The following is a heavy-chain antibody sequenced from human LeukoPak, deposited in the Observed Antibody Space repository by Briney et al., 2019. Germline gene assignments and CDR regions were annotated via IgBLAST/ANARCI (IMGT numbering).Heavy chain of an antibody. CDR1: GYTFTSYD. CDR3: ARTPSHYYGSGSYFYYFDY. J-gene: IGHJ4*02. CDR2: MNPNSGNT. Sequence: GASVKVSCKASGYTFTSYDINWVRQATGQGLEWMGWMNPNSGNTGYAQKFQGRVTITADKSTSTAYMELSSLRSEDTAVYYCARTPSHYYGSGSYFYYFDYWGQGTLVTVSS. D-gene: IGHD3-10*01. V-gene: IGHV1-8*01.